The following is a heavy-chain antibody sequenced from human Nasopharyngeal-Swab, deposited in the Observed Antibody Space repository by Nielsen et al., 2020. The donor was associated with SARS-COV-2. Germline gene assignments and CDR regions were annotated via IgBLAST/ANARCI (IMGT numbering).Heavy chain of an antibody. J-gene: IGHJ4*02. Sequence: GESLKISCAASGFTFSSYGMHWVRQAPGKGLEWVAVISYDGSNKYYADSVKGRFTISRDNSKNTLYLQMNSLRAEDTAVYYCARDQTADYVWGSYRYILDWGQGTLVTVSS. CDR3: ARDQTADYVWGSYRYILD. D-gene: IGHD3-16*02. CDR2: ISYDGSNK. V-gene: IGHV3-30*03. CDR1: GFTFSSYG.